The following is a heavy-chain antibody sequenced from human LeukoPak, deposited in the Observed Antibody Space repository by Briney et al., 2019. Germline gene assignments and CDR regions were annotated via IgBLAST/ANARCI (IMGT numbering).Heavy chain of an antibody. Sequence: GRSLRLSCAASEFTFSSYGMHWVRQAPGKGLEWEAVIWYDGSNKYYADFVKGRFTISRDNSTNTLYLQMNSLRAEDTAVYYCATAVAGFYYFDYWGQGTLVTVSS. D-gene: IGHD6-19*01. V-gene: IGHV3-33*01. J-gene: IGHJ4*02. CDR1: EFTFSSYG. CDR3: ATAVAGFYYFDY. CDR2: IWYDGSNK.